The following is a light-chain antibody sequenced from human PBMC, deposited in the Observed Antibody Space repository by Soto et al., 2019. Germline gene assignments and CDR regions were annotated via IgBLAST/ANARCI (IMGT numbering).Light chain of an antibody. CDR1: QSVSSK. V-gene: IGKV3-15*01. Sequence: EIVMTQSPATLSVSPGERATLSCRASQSVSSKLAWYQQKPGQAPRLLIYSTSTRATGTPARFSGSGSGTEFTLTISGLQSEDFVVYYCQQYNDWPVYTFGQGTKLEIK. CDR3: QQYNDWPVYT. CDR2: STS. J-gene: IGKJ2*01.